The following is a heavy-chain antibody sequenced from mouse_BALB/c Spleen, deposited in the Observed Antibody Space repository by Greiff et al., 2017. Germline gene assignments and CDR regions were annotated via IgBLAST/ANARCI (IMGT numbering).Heavy chain of an antibody. CDR3: AREGYDYDGSFFDY. CDR2: ISSGGSYT. D-gene: IGHD2-4*01. Sequence: DVMLVESGGGLVKPGGSLKLSCAASGFTFSSYAMSWVRQTPEKRLEWVATISSGGSYTYYPDSVKGRFTISRDNAKNTLYLQMSSLRSEDTAMYYCAREGYDYDGSFFDYWGQGTTLTVSS. V-gene: IGHV5-9-1*01. CDR1: GFTFSSYA. J-gene: IGHJ2*01.